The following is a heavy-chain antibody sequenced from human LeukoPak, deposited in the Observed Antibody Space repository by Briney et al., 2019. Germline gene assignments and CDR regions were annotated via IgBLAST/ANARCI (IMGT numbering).Heavy chain of an antibody. Sequence: TRGESLKISCKGSGYSFTSYWIGWVRQMPGKGLEWMGIIYPGDSDTRYSPSFQGQVTISADKSISTAYLQWSSLKASDTAMYYCARQLGYSSSSLPPQVYYYGMDVWGQGTTVTVSS. CDR2: IYPGDSDT. V-gene: IGHV5-51*01. D-gene: IGHD6-13*01. J-gene: IGHJ6*02. CDR1: GYSFTSYW. CDR3: ARQLGYSSSSLPPQVYYYGMDV.